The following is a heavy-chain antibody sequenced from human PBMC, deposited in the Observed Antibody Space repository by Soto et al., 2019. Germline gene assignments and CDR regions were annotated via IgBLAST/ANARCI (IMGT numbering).Heavy chain of an antibody. CDR1: GFTFSSYG. Sequence: QVQLVESGGDVVQPGRSLRLSCAASGFTFSSYGMHWVRQAPGKGLEWVAVIWYDGSNKYYADSVKGRFTISRDNYRNTLYLQMNSLRAEDTAVYYCAREKVREMATATFYYWGQGTLVTVSS. CDR3: AREKVREMATATFYY. V-gene: IGHV3-33*01. CDR2: IWYDGSNK. J-gene: IGHJ4*02. D-gene: IGHD5-18*01.